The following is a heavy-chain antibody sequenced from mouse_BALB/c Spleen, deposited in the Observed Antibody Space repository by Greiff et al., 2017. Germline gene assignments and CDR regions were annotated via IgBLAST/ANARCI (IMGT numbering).Heavy chain of an antibody. CDR1: GYSITSGYY. J-gene: IGHJ4*01. V-gene: IGHV3-6*02. CDR2: ISYDGSN. Sequence: EVQLQESGPGLVKPSQSLSLTCSVTGYSITSGYYWNWIRQFPGNKLEWMGYISYDGSNNYNPSLKNRISITRDTSKNQFFLKLNSVTTEDTATYYCARDLPQGYYAMDYWGQGTSVTVSS. CDR3: ARDLPQGYYAMDY.